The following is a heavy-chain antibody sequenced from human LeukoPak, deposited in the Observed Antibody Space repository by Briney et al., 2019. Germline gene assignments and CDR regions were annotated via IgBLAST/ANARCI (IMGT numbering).Heavy chain of an antibody. CDR1: GFTFSDYP. D-gene: IGHD3-9*01. J-gene: IGHJ4*02. Sequence: GGSLRLSCTASGFTFSDYPMHWVRQAPGKGLELVAVISYDGNNQYYADSVKGRFTISRDNSKNTLYLQMNSLRAEDTAVYYCARVFWDSKTDYWGQGTLVTVSS. V-gene: IGHV3-30*04. CDR3: ARVFWDSKTDY. CDR2: ISYDGNNQ.